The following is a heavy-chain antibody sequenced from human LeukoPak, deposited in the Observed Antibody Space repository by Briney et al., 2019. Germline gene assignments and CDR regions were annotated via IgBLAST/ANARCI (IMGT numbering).Heavy chain of an antibody. CDR3: AREADVWVNHYFDY. CDR1: GGSISSGDYY. CDR2: IYYSGST. D-gene: IGHD3-16*01. Sequence: SQTLSLTCTVSGGSISSGDYYWSWIRQPPGKGLEWIGYIYYSGSTYYNPSLKSRVTISVDTSKNQFSLKLSSVTAADTAVYYCAREADVWVNHYFDYWGQGTLVTVSS. V-gene: IGHV4-30-4*01. J-gene: IGHJ4*02.